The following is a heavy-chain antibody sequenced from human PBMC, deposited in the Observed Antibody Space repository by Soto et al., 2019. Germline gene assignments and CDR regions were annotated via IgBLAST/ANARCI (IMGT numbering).Heavy chain of an antibody. V-gene: IGHV4-31*03. CDR3: ARVSIDFWSGYSKGFDY. D-gene: IGHD3-3*01. CDR2: IYYSGST. Sequence: SETLSLICTVSGGSISSGGYYWSWIRQHPGKGLEWIGYIYYSGSTYYNPSLKSRVTISVDTSKNQFSLKLSSVTAADTAVYYCARVSIDFWSGYSKGFDYWGQGTLVTVSS. J-gene: IGHJ4*02. CDR1: GGSISSGGYY.